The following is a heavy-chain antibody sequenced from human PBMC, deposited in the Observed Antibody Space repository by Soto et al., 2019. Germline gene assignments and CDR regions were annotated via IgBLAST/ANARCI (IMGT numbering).Heavy chain of an antibody. CDR2: ISVYNGNT. Sequence: QVQLVQSGGEVKKPGASVKVSCKASGYTFSAYGISWVRQAPGQGLEWMGWISVYNGNTNYGQKVQGRVTMTTDTSTTTAYMERRSLRSDGTAVYYCARRLQLGSGWPFYYWGQETLLIVSS. V-gene: IGHV1-18*01. D-gene: IGHD6-19*01. J-gene: IGHJ4*02. CDR1: GYTFSAYG. CDR3: ARRLQLGSGWPFYY.